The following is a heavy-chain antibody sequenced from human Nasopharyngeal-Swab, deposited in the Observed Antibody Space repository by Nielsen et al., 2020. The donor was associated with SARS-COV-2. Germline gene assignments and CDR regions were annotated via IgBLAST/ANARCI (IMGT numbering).Heavy chain of an antibody. J-gene: IGHJ3*02. V-gene: IGHV3-7*03. CDR3: ARVCLYGSNCPRAFDI. CDR2: IKQDGSEK. Sequence: VRQAPGKGLEWVANIKQDGSEKYYVDSVKGRFTISRDNAKTSLYLQMNSLRAEDTAVYYCARVCLYGSNCPRAFDIWGQGTMVTVSS. D-gene: IGHD6-13*01.